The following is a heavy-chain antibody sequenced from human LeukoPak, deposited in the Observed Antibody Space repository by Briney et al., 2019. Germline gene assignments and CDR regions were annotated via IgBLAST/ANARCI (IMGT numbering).Heavy chain of an antibody. J-gene: IGHJ4*02. CDR2: INSGFRT. CDR3: ATGEDRSIYDRFDY. V-gene: IGHV3-23*01. CDR1: TSTFSTYV. D-gene: IGHD7-27*01. Sequence: PGGSLRLSCAASTSTFSTYVMSWLRQAPRKGLEWVSVINSGFRTSSASSVKGRFTISRDNSKNTLFLHMNSLRGEDTAVYYCATGEDRSIYDRFDYWGQGTLVTVSS.